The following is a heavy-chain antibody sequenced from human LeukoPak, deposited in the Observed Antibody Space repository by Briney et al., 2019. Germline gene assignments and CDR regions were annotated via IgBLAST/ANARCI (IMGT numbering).Heavy chain of an antibody. Sequence: GGSLRLSCAASGFTFSSYGMHWVRQAPGKGLEWVAFIRPDASKEYHADSVKGRFIISRDNSKKILYLQMNSLRVEDTAMYYCAKEAGLFDVWGQGAMVIVSS. CDR2: IRPDASKE. CDR1: GFTFSSYG. CDR3: AKEAGLFDV. J-gene: IGHJ3*01. V-gene: IGHV3-30*02.